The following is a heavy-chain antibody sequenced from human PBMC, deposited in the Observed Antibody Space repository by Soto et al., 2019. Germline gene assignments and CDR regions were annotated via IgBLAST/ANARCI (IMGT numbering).Heavy chain of an antibody. CDR2: IIPIFGTA. Sequence: QVQLVQSGAEVKKPGSSVKVSCKASGGTFSSYAISWVRQAPGQGLEWMGGIIPIFGTANYAQKFQGRVTITADESTSXXYXEXXSLRSEDTAVYYCARESCSGGSCYSGVDYYYGMDVWGQGTTVTVSS. V-gene: IGHV1-69*12. J-gene: IGHJ6*02. CDR3: ARESCSGGSCYSGVDYYYGMDV. D-gene: IGHD2-15*01. CDR1: GGTFSSYA.